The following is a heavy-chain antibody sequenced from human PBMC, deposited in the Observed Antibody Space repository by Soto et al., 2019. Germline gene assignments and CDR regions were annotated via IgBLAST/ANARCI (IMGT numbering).Heavy chain of an antibody. J-gene: IGHJ3*02. Sequence: GASVKVSCKASGYTFTTYAMHWVRQAPGQRLEWMGWINTGNGNTKYSQNFQGRVTITRDTSASTAYMELSSLISEDTAVYYCARGSSGSGYDAFDIWGQGTMVT. CDR2: INTGNGNT. CDR1: GYTFTTYA. D-gene: IGHD3-22*01. V-gene: IGHV1-3*04. CDR3: ARGSSGSGYDAFDI.